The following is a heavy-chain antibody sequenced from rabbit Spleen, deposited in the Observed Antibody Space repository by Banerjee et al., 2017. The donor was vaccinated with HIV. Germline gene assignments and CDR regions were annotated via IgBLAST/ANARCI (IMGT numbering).Heavy chain of an antibody. Sequence: QQLVEPGGGLVKPGASLTLTCKASGFSFSSDYDMCWVRQAPGKGLEWIACIYTGNGNTYYASWAKGRFTISKTSSTTVTLQMTSLTVADTATYFCARDAGSGSYIDGYFNLWGPGTLVTVS. CDR2: IYTGNGNT. D-gene: IGHD8-1*01. CDR1: GFSFSSDYD. CDR3: ARDAGSGSYIDGYFNL. J-gene: IGHJ4*01. V-gene: IGHV1S40*01.